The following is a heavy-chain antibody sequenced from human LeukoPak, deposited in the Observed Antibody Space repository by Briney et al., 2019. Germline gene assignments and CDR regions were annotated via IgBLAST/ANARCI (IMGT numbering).Heavy chain of an antibody. CDR2: IDDDGRSK. CDR1: GFSFTDFY. D-gene: IGHD2-15*01. Sequence: PGESLKISCAASGFSFTDFYIHWVRQAPGKGLVWASRIDDDGRSKSYADFLKGRFAISRDNARKMVYLEMNSLRPEDTAVYYCARDGSGGLDPWGQGTLVTVSS. CDR3: ARDGSGGLDP. V-gene: IGHV3-74*01. J-gene: IGHJ5*02.